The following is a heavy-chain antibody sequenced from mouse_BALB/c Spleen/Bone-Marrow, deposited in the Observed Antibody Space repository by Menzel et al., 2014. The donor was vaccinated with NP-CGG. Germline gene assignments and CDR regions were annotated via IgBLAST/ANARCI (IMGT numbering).Heavy chain of an antibody. V-gene: IGHV1-54*01. D-gene: IGHD4-1*01. CDR1: GYAFTNYL. CDR3: ARCLTGTGAMDD. J-gene: IGHJ4*01. CDR2: INPGSGGT. Sequence: LVESGAELVRPGTSVKASCKASGYAFTNYLIEWVKQRPGQGLEWIGVINPGSGGTNYNEKFKAKATLTADKSSSTAYMQLSSLTSDDSAVYFCARCLTGTGAMDDWGQVTSVTVPS.